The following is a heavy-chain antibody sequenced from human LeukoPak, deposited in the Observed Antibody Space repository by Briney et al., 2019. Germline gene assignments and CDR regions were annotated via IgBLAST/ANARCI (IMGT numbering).Heavy chain of an antibody. CDR3: AKEGDRYYHYYMDV. J-gene: IGHJ6*03. CDR2: LSGSDGGT. D-gene: IGHD2-21*02. CDR1: GFTFSGYV. Sequence: GGSLRLSCAASGFTFSGYVMSWVRQAPGKGLEWVSSLSGSDGGTYYADSVKGRFTISRDNSKNTLYLHMNSLRAEDTAIYYCAKEGDRYYHYYMDVWGEGTTVTVSS. V-gene: IGHV3-23*01.